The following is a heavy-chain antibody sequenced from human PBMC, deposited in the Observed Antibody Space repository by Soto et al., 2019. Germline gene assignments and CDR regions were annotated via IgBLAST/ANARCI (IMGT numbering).Heavy chain of an antibody. V-gene: IGHV3-7*01. D-gene: IGHD6-13*01. J-gene: IGHJ4*02. CDR3: ARGGSSSWSGQGY. Sequence: GGSLRLSCEASGLTFSSYWMSWVRQAPGKGLEWVANIKQDGSEKYYVDSVKGRFTISRDNAQSSLYLQMNSLRAEDTAVYYCARGGSSSWSGQGYWGQGTLVTVSS. CDR1: GLTFSSYW. CDR2: IKQDGSEK.